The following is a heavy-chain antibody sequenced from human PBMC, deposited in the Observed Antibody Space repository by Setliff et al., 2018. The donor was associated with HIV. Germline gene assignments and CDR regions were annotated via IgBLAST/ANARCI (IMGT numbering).Heavy chain of an antibody. V-gene: IGHV1-69*05. CDR2: IIPMFGTG. CDR3: ARVAHSSSYHYYGMDV. D-gene: IGHD6-19*01. J-gene: IGHJ6*02. Sequence: SVKVSCKASGGTFSSYGISWVRQAPGQGLEWMGAIIPMFGTGFYAQKFQGRVTITTDESRTTSYMELSSLSFEDTAVYFCARVAHSSSYHYYGMDVWGQWTTVTVSS. CDR1: GGTFSSYG.